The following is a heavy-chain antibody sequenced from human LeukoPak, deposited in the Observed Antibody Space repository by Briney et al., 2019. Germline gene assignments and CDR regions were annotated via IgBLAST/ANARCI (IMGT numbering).Heavy chain of an antibody. J-gene: IGHJ5*02. V-gene: IGHV4-31*03. D-gene: IGHD2-2*01. CDR2: IYYSGST. CDR3: ARDRVDVVVPAAMGGQLWFDL. Sequence: PSETLSLTCTVSGGSISSGGYYWSWIRQHPGKGLEWIGYIYYSGSTYYNPSLKSRVTISVDTSKNQFSLKLSSVTAADTAVYYCARDRVDVVVPAAMGGQLWFDLWGQGTLVTVSS. CDR1: GGSISSGGYY.